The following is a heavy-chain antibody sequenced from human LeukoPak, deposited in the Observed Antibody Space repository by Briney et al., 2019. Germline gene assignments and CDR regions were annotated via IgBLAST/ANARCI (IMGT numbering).Heavy chain of an antibody. D-gene: IGHD1-26*01. Sequence: PGGSLRLSCAASGFTFSSYWMSWVRQAPGKGLEWVANIKQDGSEKYYVDSVKGRFTISRDNSKNTLYLQMNSLRAEDTAVYYCAKEYSGSFSPFPSYFDYWGQGTLVTVSS. J-gene: IGHJ4*02. CDR1: GFTFSSYW. CDR3: AKEYSGSFSPFPSYFDY. CDR2: IKQDGSEK. V-gene: IGHV3-7*03.